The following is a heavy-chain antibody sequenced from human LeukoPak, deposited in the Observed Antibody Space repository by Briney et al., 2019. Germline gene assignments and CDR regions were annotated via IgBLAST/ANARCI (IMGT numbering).Heavy chain of an antibody. D-gene: IGHD1-26*01. CDR3: ARGIVGATTVIDY. V-gene: IGHV1-2*02. Sequence: ASVTVSCTASGYTFTGYYIHWGRQAPGQGLEGMGWINPNSGGTNYAQKFQGRVTMTRDTSISTAYMELSRLRSDDTAVYYCARGIVGATTVIDYWGQGTLVTVSS. CDR1: GYTFTGYY. J-gene: IGHJ4*02. CDR2: INPNSGGT.